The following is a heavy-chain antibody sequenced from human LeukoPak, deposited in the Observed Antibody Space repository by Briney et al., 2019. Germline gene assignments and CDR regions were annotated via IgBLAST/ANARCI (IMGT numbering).Heavy chain of an antibody. CDR3: AKDSVTTLDY. CDR1: GFTFSSHA. D-gene: IGHD4-17*01. CDR2: ISYEGSSK. J-gene: IGHJ4*02. V-gene: IGHV3-30*18. Sequence: GGSLRLSCAPSGFTFSSHAMHWVRQAPDKGLEGVAVISYEGSSKYFAKSVKGRLTISRDNSKNTLYLQMNSLRTEDTAVYYCAKDSVTTLDYWGQGTLVTVSS.